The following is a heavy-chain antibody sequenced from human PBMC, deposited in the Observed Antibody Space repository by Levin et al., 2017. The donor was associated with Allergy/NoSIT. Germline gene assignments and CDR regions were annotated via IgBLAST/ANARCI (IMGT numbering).Heavy chain of an antibody. CDR1: GGSINNYY. J-gene: IGHJ4*02. D-gene: IGHD2-15*01. CDR2: IYFSGAT. V-gene: IGHV4-59*08. Sequence: SETLSLTCSVSGGSINNYYWGWIRQSPGKGLEWIGYIYFSGATRYNPSLESRVTISVDTSKNQFSLNLRSVTAADTAVYYCAGYMYCGYSCFSMFDFWGQGTLVTVSS. CDR3: AGYMYCGYSCFSMFDF.